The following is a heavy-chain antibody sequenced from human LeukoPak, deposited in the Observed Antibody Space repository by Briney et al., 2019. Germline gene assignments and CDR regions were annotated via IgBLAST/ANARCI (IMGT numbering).Heavy chain of an antibody. CDR2: VSFSGGT. D-gene: IGHD1-7*01. Sequence: PSQILSLTCTVSGGSISRSSYYWGWLRQPPGKGLECFGGVSFSGGTPYTPSLKSRVTISVDTSTKQCSLKLSSVSAADTAVYYCARHVITETTISTFDYWGEGTLVTVSS. CDR1: GGSISRSSYY. CDR3: ARHVITETTISTFDY. V-gene: IGHV4-39*01. J-gene: IGHJ4*02.